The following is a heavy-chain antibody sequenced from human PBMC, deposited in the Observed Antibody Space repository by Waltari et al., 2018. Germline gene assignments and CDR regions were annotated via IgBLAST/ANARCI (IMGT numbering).Heavy chain of an antibody. CDR2: IYPGDSDA. J-gene: IGHJ6*03. D-gene: IGHD3-22*01. CDR3: SRRNYYDTSAYLRGYYMDV. CDR1: GYNFTNYW. V-gene: IGHV5-51*01. Sequence: EVQLEQSGAEVRKHGESLKISCKVSGYNFTNYWIGWVRQMPGKGLEWMGIIYPGDSDARYSPSFQGQVTMSADKSISTAYLQWSNLKASDTAMYFCSRRNYYDTSAYLRGYYMDVWGKGTTVTVSS.